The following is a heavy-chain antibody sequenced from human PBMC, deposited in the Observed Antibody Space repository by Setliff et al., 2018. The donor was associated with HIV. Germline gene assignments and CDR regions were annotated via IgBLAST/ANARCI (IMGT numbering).Heavy chain of an antibody. D-gene: IGHD6-13*01. CDR2: IYRTGST. V-gene: IGHV4-4*08. CDR1: GGSISSYY. J-gene: IGHJ4*02. CDR3: ARSPAAEGF. Sequence: ASETLSLTCTVSGGSISSYYWSWIRQPPGKGLEWIGYIYRTGSTKYNPSLKSRVTISVDASNNQFSLKLSSVTATDTAVYYCARSPAAEGFWGQGTLVTVSS.